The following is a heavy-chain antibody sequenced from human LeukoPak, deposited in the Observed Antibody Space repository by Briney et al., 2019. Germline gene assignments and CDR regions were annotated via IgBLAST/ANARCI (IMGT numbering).Heavy chain of an antibody. Sequence: GGSLRLSCAASGFTFDDYGMSWVRQAPGKGLEWVSGINWNGGSTGYADSVKGRFTISRDNAKNSLYLQMNSPRAEDTALYYCARGVGYLAARRPDFDYWGQGTLVTVSS. CDR2: INWNGGST. D-gene: IGHD6-6*01. V-gene: IGHV3-20*04. CDR3: ARGVGYLAARRPDFDY. J-gene: IGHJ4*02. CDR1: GFTFDDYG.